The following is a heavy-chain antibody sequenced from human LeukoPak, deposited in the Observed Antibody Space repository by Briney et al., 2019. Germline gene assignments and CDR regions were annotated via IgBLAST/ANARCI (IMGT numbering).Heavy chain of an antibody. CDR2: ISGSGGST. CDR1: GFTFSSYA. Sequence: GGSLRLSCAASGFTFSSYAMSWVRQAPGKGLEWVSVISGSGGSTYYADSVKGRFTISRDNSKNTLYLQMNSLRAEDTAVYYCAKDHDEYSSGWEPHYWGQGTLVTVSS. CDR3: AKDHDEYSSGWEPHY. J-gene: IGHJ4*02. D-gene: IGHD6-19*01. V-gene: IGHV3-23*01.